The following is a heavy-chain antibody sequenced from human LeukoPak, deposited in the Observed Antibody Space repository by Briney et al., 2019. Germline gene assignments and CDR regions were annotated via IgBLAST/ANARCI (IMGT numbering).Heavy chain of an antibody. CDR2: ISHSGTT. CDR1: SGSISPYY. Sequence: SETLSLTCTVSSGSISPYYWTWIRRPPGKGLEWIGLISHSGTTSYKASLNSRVTISLDTSKNQFSLRLSSVTAADTAMYYCARQDLEFSYAYSSWGQGTLVTVSS. D-gene: IGHD5-18*01. V-gene: IGHV4-59*01. J-gene: IGHJ5*02. CDR3: ARQDLEFSYAYSS.